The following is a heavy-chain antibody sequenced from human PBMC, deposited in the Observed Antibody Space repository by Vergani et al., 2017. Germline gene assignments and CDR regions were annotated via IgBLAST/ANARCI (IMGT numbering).Heavy chain of an antibody. CDR2: INHSGST. V-gene: IGHV4-34*01. Sequence: QVQLQQWGAGLLKPSETLTLTCAVYGGSFSGYYWSWIRQPPGKGLEWIGEINHSGSTNYNPSLKSRVTISVDTSKNQFSLKLSSVTAADTAVYYCASGGIXSGYDYRYGDYLGYWGQGTLVTVSS. CDR1: GGSFSGYY. J-gene: IGHJ4*02. CDR3: ASGGIXSGYDYRYGDYLGY. D-gene: IGHD5-12*01.